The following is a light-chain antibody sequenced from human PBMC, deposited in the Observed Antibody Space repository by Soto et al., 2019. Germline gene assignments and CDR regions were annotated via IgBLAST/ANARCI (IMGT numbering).Light chain of an antibody. Sequence: EIVLTQSPGTLSLSPGERATLSCRASQSVSSRSLAWYRQKPGQVPRLLIYDASSRVTGITDRFSGSGSGTDFTLTISRLETEDFAVYYCQLYGSSRTFGRGTKVDIK. J-gene: IGKJ1*01. CDR3: QLYGSSRT. V-gene: IGKV3-20*01. CDR1: QSVSSRS. CDR2: DAS.